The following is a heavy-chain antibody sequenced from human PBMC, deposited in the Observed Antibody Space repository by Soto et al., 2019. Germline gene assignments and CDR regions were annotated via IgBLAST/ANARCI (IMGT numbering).Heavy chain of an antibody. CDR2: ISYDGSNK. CDR1: VFTFGIYG. V-gene: IGHV3-30*18. Sequence: GESXRLACASAVFTFGIYGIQWVRQAPGKGRGWVAAISYDGSNKHYADSVKGRFTISRDNSKNTVYLQMNSLRAEDTAIYYCEKMRIVGSDYYYESGLFDYWGPGTLVTVSS. D-gene: IGHD3-22*01. J-gene: IGHJ4*02. CDR3: EKMRIVGSDYYYESGLFDY.